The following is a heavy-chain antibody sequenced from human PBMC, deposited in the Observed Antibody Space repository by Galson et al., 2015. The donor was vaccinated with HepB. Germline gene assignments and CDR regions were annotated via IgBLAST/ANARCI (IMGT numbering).Heavy chain of an antibody. D-gene: IGHD6-19*01. CDR2: IDPNSGDT. CDR1: GYTFTDYY. V-gene: IGHV1-2*02. J-gene: IGHJ4*02. Sequence: SVLVSCKASGYTFTDYYIHWVRQAPGQGLQWMGWIDPNSGDTNYAQRFQDRVTMTRDTSISTAYMELSRLTSDDTAVYDYATEGYTNSSGWLLDYWGQGPLITVSS. CDR3: ATEGYTNSSGWLLDY.